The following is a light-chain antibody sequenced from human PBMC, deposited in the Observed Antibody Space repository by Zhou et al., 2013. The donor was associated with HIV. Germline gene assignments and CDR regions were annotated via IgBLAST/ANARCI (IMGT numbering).Light chain of an antibody. CDR1: QDIEYY. Sequence: DIQMTQSPSSLSASVGDRVTITCRASQDIEYYLHWYQQKPGKAPKLLIYDASFLEEGVPSRFSGGGSGTSFTLTISSLQPEDFATYSCQQANSFPWTFGQGTKVEFK. CDR3: QQANSFPWT. J-gene: IGKJ1*01. CDR2: DAS. V-gene: IGKV1-33*01.